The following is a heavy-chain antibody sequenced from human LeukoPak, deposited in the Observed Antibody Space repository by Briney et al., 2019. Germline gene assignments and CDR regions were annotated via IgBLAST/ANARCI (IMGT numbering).Heavy chain of an antibody. V-gene: IGHV4-59*12. D-gene: IGHD3-3*01. CDR3: AREGAGDFWSGYYRYYGMDV. J-gene: IGHJ6*02. CDR2: IYYSGST. Sequence: SETLSLTCTVSGGSISSYYWSWIRQPPGKGLEWIGYIYYSGSTYYNPSLKSRVTISVDTSKNQFSLKLSSVTAADTAVYYCAREGAGDFWSGYYRYYGMDVWGQGTTVTVSS. CDR1: GGSISSYY.